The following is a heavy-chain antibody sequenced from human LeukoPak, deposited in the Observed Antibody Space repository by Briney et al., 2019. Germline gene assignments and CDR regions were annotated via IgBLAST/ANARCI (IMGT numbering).Heavy chain of an antibody. CDR2: IKQDGSEK. CDR3: ARLPDDYGDYKYFQH. V-gene: IGHV3-7*01. Sequence: PGGSLRLSCAASGLTFSSYWMSWVRQAPGKGLEWVANIKQDGSEKYYVDSVKGRFTISRDNVKNSLYLQMNSLRAEDTAVYYCARLPDDYGDYKYFQHWGQGTLVTVSS. CDR1: GLTFSSYW. D-gene: IGHD4-17*01. J-gene: IGHJ1*01.